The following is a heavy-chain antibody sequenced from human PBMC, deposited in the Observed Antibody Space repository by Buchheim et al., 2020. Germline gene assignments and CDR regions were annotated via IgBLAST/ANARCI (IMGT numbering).Heavy chain of an antibody. V-gene: IGHV3-30-3*01. CDR1: GFTFSSYA. CDR3: ARALQVGSWGVYYYYYGMDV. D-gene: IGHD6-13*01. CDR2: ISYDGSNK. J-gene: IGHJ6*02. Sequence: QVQLVESGGGVVQPGRSLRLSCAASGFTFSSYAMHWVRQAPGKGLDWVAVISYDGSNKYYADSVKGRFTISRDNSKHTLYLQMNSLRAEDTAVYYCARALQVGSWGVYYYYYGMDVWGQGTT.